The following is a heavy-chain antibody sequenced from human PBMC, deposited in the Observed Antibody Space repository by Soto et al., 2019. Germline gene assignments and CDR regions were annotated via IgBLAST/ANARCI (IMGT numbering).Heavy chain of an antibody. D-gene: IGHD6-13*01. V-gene: IGHV3-11*05. CDR3: ARGRGAAADYFDF. Sequence: GGSLRLSCAVSGFTFSDYYMTWIRQAPGKGLEWVSYISSSTSHTNYADPVKGRFTISRDNAKNSLFLQMNSLRAEDTAVYYCARGRGAAADYFDFWGQGTLVTVSS. CDR2: ISSSTSHT. J-gene: IGHJ4*02. CDR1: GFTFSDYY.